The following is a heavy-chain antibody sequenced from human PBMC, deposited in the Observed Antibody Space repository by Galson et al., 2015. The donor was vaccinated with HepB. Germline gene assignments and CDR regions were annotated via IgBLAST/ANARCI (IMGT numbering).Heavy chain of an antibody. CDR3: VRSSNFDT. CDR1: GFTFSSYW. Sequence: SLRLSCAASGFTFSSYWMHWVRQAPGKGLVWVSRIKTDGSYTSYADSVKSRFTISRDNAKNTVYLEMNSLRTEDTSIYYCVRSSNFDTRGQGTLVTVSS. V-gene: IGHV3-74*01. CDR2: IKTDGSYT. J-gene: IGHJ4*02. D-gene: IGHD2-2*01.